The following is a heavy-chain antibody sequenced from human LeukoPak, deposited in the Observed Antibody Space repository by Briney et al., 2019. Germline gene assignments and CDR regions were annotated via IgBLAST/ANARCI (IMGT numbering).Heavy chain of an antibody. Sequence: KHGESLKISCKGSGYSFTSYWISWVRQMPGKGLEWMGRIDPSDSYTNYSPSFQGHVTISADKSISTAYLQWSSLKASDTAMYYCARVAGNMEGIDYWGQGTLVTVSS. V-gene: IGHV5-10-1*01. CDR2: IDPSDSYT. J-gene: IGHJ4*02. CDR3: ARVAGNMEGIDY. D-gene: IGHD6-19*01. CDR1: GYSFTSYW.